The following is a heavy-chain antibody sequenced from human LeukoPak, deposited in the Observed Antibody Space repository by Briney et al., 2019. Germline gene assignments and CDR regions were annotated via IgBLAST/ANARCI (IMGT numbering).Heavy chain of an antibody. J-gene: IGHJ6*04. Sequence: GGSLRLSCAASGFTFNTYAMTWVRQAPGKGLEWVSGISGSGGSTYYADSVKGRFTISRDNAKNTLYLQMNTLGAEDTALYYCVRGSTDWNGMDVWGKGITVTVSS. CDR1: GFTFNTYA. CDR2: ISGSGGST. D-gene: IGHD6-19*01. V-gene: IGHV3-23*01. CDR3: VRGSTDWNGMDV.